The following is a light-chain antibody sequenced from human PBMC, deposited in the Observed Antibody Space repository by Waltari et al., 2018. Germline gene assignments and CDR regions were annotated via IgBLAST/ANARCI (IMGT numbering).Light chain of an antibody. CDR2: DAS. Sequence: EIVLTQSPATLSLSPGERATLSCRASQSVSSSLAWYQQKPGQAPSLLIYDASNRATGIPARCSGSGSGTDFTLTISSLEPEDFAVYYCQQRSKWPLTFGGGTKVEIK. V-gene: IGKV3-11*01. CDR1: QSVSSS. J-gene: IGKJ4*01. CDR3: QQRSKWPLT.